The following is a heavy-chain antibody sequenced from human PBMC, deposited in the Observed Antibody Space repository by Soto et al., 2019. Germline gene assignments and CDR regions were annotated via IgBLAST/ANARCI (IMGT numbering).Heavy chain of an antibody. CDR2: VSPYNGNT. D-gene: IGHD1-1*01. CDR3: VRGGILEANRPYYYYGLDV. Sequence: ASVKVSCKVFGHTFSTYGLSWVRQAPGQGLEWMGWVSPYNGNTYYAPGLQGRVTMTTDTSTNTAYMSLRSLRSDDTAIYYCVRGGILEANRPYYYYGLDVWGQGTPVTV. J-gene: IGHJ6*02. V-gene: IGHV1-18*01. CDR1: GHTFSTYG.